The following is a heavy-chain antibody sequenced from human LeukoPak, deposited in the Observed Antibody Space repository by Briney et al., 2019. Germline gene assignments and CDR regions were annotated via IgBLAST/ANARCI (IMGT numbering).Heavy chain of an antibody. Sequence: GGSLRLSCAASGFTFSSYEMNWVRQAPGKGLEWVSYISSSGSTIYYADSVKGRFTISRDNAKNSLYLQMNSLRAEDTAVYYCARDAGPRGAFDIWGQGTMVTVSS. CDR2: ISSSGSTI. CDR3: ARDAGPRGAFDI. V-gene: IGHV3-48*03. J-gene: IGHJ3*02. CDR1: GFTFSSYE.